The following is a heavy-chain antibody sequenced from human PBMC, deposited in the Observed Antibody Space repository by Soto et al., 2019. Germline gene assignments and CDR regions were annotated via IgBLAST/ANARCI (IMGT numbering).Heavy chain of an antibody. D-gene: IGHD2-15*01. CDR2: INHSGST. CDR3: ARSRVAATSPLDY. Sequence: PSETLSLTCAVYGGSFSCYYLSWIRQPPGKGLEWIGEINHSGSTNYNPSLKSRVTISVDTSKNQFSLKLSSVTAADTAVYYCARSRVAATSPLDYWGQGTLVTVSS. CDR1: GGSFSCYY. J-gene: IGHJ4*02. V-gene: IGHV4-34*01.